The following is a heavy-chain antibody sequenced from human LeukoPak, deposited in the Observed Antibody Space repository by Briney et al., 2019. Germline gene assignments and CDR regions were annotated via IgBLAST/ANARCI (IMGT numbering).Heavy chain of an antibody. J-gene: IGHJ4*02. CDR2: IYTSGST. CDR1: GGSISSYY. CDR3: ARQTGGGIWDY. D-gene: IGHD3-16*01. V-gene: IGHV4-4*09. Sequence: PSETLSLTCAVSGGSISSYYWGWIRPPPGKGLEWIGYIYTSGSTNYNPSLKSRVTLSVDTPKNQFSLKLSSGTAAGTAVYYCARQTGGGIWDYWGQGTLVTVSS.